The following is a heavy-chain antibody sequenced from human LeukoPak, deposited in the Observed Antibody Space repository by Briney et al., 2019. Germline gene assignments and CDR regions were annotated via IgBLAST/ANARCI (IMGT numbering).Heavy chain of an antibody. CDR1: GDSISSYY. J-gene: IGHJ6*02. D-gene: IGHD3-3*01. CDR2: IYYSGST. V-gene: IGHV4-59*08. Sequence: SETLSLTCTVSGDSISSYYWSWIRQPPGKGLEWIGYIYYSGSTNYNPSLKSRVTISVDTSKSQFSLKLSSVTAADTAVYYCARRITIFGVVATDGMDVWGQGTTVTVSS. CDR3: ARRITIFGVVATDGMDV.